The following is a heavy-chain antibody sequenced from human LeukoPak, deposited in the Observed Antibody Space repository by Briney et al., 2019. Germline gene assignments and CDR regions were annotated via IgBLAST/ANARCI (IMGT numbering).Heavy chain of an antibody. CDR3: AKERWLRPNFDY. J-gene: IGHJ4*02. Sequence: GGSLRLSCAASGFTFSSYGMHWVRQAPGKGLEWVSAISGSGGSTYYADSVKGRFTISRDNSKNTLYLQMNSLRAEDTAVYYCAKERWLRPNFDYWGQGTLVTVSS. CDR1: GFTFSSYG. V-gene: IGHV3-23*01. CDR2: ISGSGGST. D-gene: IGHD5-24*01.